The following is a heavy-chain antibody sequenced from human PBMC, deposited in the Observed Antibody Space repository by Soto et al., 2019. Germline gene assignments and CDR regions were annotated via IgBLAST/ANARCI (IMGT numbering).Heavy chain of an antibody. CDR2: ISYDGTNK. D-gene: IGHD5-12*01. CDR1: GFTFSSYD. Sequence: QVPRVESGGGVVQPGRSLRLSCAASGFTFSSYDMHWVRQAPGKGLDRVAVISYDGTNKYYADSVTGRFTISRDNSKNTLYLQMNSLRAEDTAVYYCAREERGYSGYGDFDYWGQGTLVTVSS. CDR3: AREERGYSGYGDFDY. V-gene: IGHV3-30-3*01. J-gene: IGHJ4*02.